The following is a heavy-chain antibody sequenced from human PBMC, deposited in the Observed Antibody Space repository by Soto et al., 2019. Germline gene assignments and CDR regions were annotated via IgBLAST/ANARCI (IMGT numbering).Heavy chain of an antibody. Sequence: GGSLRLSCAASGFTFDDYAMHWVRQAPGKGLEWVSGISWNSGSIGYADSVKGRFTISRDNAKSSLYLQMNSLRAEDTALYYCAKTTYYDFWSGYYSRYGTYYYMDVWGKGTTVTVSS. V-gene: IGHV3-9*01. CDR2: ISWNSGSI. J-gene: IGHJ6*03. CDR1: GFTFDDYA. D-gene: IGHD3-3*01. CDR3: AKTTYYDFWSGYYSRYGTYYYMDV.